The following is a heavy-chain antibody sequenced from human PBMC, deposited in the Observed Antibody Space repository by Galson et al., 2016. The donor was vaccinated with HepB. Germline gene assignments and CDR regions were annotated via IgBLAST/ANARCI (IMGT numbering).Heavy chain of an antibody. CDR3: ARDHNGSYLAY. CDR1: GGSVISDNYY. CDR2: IQYSGNT. J-gene: IGHJ4*02. D-gene: IGHD1-26*01. Sequence: SETLSLTCTVSGGSVISDNYYWSWIRQPPGKGLEWIGFIQYSGNTNCNPSLRGRVTISIDTSKNQFSLKVNSVTAADTAVYYCARDHNGSYLAYWGLGALVAVSS. V-gene: IGHV4-61*01.